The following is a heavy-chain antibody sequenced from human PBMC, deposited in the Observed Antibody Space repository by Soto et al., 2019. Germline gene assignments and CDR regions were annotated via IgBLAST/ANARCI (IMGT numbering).Heavy chain of an antibody. V-gene: IGHV3-30*18. Sequence: SCSASGFSFSSYAIHWVRQAPGKGLEWVAVISYDGSNGHYADSVKGRFTISRDNFKNTVFLEINSLRVEDTAVYYCAKNAPDMLVVPNGGFDYWGQGTLVTVSS. CDR3: AKNAPDMLVVPNGGFDY. CDR1: GFSFSSYA. J-gene: IGHJ4*02. D-gene: IGHD3-22*01. CDR2: ISYDGSNG.